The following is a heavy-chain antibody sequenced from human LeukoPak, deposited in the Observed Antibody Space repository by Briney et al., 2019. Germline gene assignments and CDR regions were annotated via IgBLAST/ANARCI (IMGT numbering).Heavy chain of an antibody. Sequence: ASVKVSCKTSVYTFTGYYMHWVRQAPGQGLEWMGWINPDSGATNYAQKFQGRVTMTRDTSISTAYMELSRLRSDDTAVYYCARGEGCSSTRCYYYYYMDVWGKGTTVTVSS. J-gene: IGHJ6*03. CDR1: VYTFTGYY. CDR2: INPDSGAT. V-gene: IGHV1-2*02. CDR3: ARGEGCSSTRCYYYYYMDV. D-gene: IGHD2-2*01.